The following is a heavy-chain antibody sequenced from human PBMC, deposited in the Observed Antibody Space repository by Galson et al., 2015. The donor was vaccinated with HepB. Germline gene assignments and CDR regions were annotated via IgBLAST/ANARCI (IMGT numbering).Heavy chain of an antibody. V-gene: IGHV1-46*03. J-gene: IGHJ3*02. CDR3: ARVDYYDSSGYYRGGAFDI. Sequence: SVKVSCKASGYTFTSYYMHWVRQAPGQGLEWMGIINPSGGSTSYAQKFQGRVTMTRDTSTSTVYMELSSLRSEDTAVYYCARVDYYDSSGYYRGGAFDIWGQGTMVTVSS. D-gene: IGHD3-22*01. CDR2: INPSGGST. CDR1: GYTFTSYY.